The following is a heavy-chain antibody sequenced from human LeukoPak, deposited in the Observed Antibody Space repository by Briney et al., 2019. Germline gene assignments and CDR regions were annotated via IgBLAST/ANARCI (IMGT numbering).Heavy chain of an antibody. J-gene: IGHJ6*03. CDR1: GGSFSGYY. CDR2: INHSGST. CDR3: ARGHNNSNYVTRWFTRYYYYYYYMDV. V-gene: IGHV4-34*01. Sequence: SETLSLTCAVYGGSFSGYYWSWIRQPPGKGLEWIGEINHSGSTNYNPSLKSRVTISVDTSKNQFSLKLSSVTAADTAVYYCARGHNNSNYVTRWFTRYYYYYYYMDVWGKGTTVTVSS. D-gene: IGHD4-11*01.